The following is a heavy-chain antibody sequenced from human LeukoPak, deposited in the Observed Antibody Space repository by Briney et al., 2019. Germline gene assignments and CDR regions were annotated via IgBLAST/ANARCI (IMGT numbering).Heavy chain of an antibody. CDR2: IIPIFGTA. CDR1: GGTFSSYA. J-gene: IGHJ3*02. Sequence: SVKVSCKASGGTFSSYAISWVRQAPGQGLEWMGGIIPIFGTANYAQKFQGRVTITTDESTSTAYMELSSLRSEDTAVYYCAREGTSDMRYCSSTSCPTNAFDIWGQGTMVTVSS. V-gene: IGHV1-69*05. CDR3: AREGTSDMRYCSSTSCPTNAFDI. D-gene: IGHD2-2*01.